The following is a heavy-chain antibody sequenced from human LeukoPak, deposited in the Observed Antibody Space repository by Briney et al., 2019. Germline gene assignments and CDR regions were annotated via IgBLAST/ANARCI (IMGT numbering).Heavy chain of an antibody. Sequence: GGSLRLSCAASGFTFSSYSMNWVRQATGKGLEWVSVLYSGGRTYYADSVKGRFTISRDNSKNTLYLQMNSLRAEDTAVYYCASLYSYGMDVWGQGTTVTVSS. V-gene: IGHV3-53*01. J-gene: IGHJ6*02. CDR3: ASLYSYGMDV. D-gene: IGHD2-2*02. CDR1: GFTFSSYS. CDR2: LYSGGRT.